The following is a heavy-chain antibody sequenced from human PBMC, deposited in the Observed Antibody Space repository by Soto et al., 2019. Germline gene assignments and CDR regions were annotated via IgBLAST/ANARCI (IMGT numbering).Heavy chain of an antibody. Sequence: PGGSLRLSCAASGFTFRSYGMHWVRQAPGKGLEWLAVISNDGTNKYLADSVKGRLTLSRDNSRNTLSLEINNLRPEDTAVYYFFKDTLDCSGGDCPLYYYYGMDVWGQRTTVTVCS. V-gene: IGHV3-30*18. D-gene: IGHD2-15*01. CDR1: GFTFRSYG. CDR3: FKDTLDCSGGDCPLYYYYGMDV. CDR2: ISNDGTNK. J-gene: IGHJ6*02.